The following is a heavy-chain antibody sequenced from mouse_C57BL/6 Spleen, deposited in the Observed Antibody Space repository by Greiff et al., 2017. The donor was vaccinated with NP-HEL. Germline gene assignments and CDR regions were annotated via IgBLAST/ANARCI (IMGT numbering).Heavy chain of an antibody. CDR1: GYTFTDYN. CDR2: INPNNGGT. Sequence: EVQLQQSGPELVKPGASVKMSCKASGYTFTDYNMHWVKQSHGKSLEWIGYINPNNGGTSYNQKFKGKATLTVYKSSSTAYMELRSLTSEDSAVYYCAREGDSSGTWFAYWGQGTLVTVSA. D-gene: IGHD3-2*02. CDR3: AREGDSSGTWFAY. J-gene: IGHJ3*01. V-gene: IGHV1-22*01.